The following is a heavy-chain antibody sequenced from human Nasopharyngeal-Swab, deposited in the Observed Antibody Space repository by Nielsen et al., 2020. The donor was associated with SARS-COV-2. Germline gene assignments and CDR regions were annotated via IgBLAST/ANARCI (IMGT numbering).Heavy chain of an antibody. CDR3: AKEQAPPYYYYGMDV. V-gene: IGHV3-23*01. J-gene: IGHJ6*02. CDR2: ISGSGGST. Sequence: WIRQPPGKGLEWVSAISGSGGSTYYADSVKGRFTISRDNSKNTLYQQMNSLRAEDTAVYYCAKEQAPPYYYYGMDVWGQGTTVTVSS. D-gene: IGHD6-6*01.